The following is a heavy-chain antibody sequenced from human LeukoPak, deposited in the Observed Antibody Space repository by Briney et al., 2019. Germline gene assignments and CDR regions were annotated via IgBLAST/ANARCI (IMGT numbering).Heavy chain of an antibody. CDR3: AKVLVRGVIMYYFDY. V-gene: IGHV3-23*01. CDR2: ISGSGGST. Sequence: QAGGSLRLSCAASGFTFSSYAMSWVRQAPGKGLEWVSAISGSGGSTYYADSVKGRFTISRDNSKNTLYLQMNSLRAEDTAVYYCAKVLVRGVIMYYFDYWGQGTLVTVSS. D-gene: IGHD3-10*01. J-gene: IGHJ4*02. CDR1: GFTFSSYA.